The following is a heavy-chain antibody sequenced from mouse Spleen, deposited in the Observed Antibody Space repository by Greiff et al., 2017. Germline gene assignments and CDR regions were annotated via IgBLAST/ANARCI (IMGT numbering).Heavy chain of an antibody. D-gene: IGHD2-12*01. Sequence: VQLKQSGAELVRPGASVKLSCTASGFNIKDDYMHWVKQRPEQGLEWIGWIDPENGDTEYASKFQGKATITADTSSNTAYLQLSSLTSEDTAVYYCTTQAYYTWVAYWGQGTLVTVSA. CDR3: TTQAYYTWVAY. CDR2: IDPENGDT. V-gene: IGHV14-4*01. CDR1: GFNIKDDY. J-gene: IGHJ3*01.